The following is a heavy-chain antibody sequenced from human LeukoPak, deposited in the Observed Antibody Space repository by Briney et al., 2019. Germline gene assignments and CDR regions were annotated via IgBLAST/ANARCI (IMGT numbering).Heavy chain of an antibody. Sequence: SVTLSLTCAVYGGSFSGYYWSWIRQPPGKGLEWIGEINHSGSTNYNPSLKSRVTISVDTSKNQFSLKLSSVTAADTAVYYCARRIDYWGQGTLVTVSS. CDR3: ARRIDY. V-gene: IGHV4-34*01. CDR2: INHSGST. J-gene: IGHJ4*02. CDR1: GGSFSGYY.